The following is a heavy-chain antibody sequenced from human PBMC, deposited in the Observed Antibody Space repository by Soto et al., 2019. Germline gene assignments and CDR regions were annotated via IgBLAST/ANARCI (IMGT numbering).Heavy chain of an antibody. J-gene: IGHJ4*02. CDR1: GFTFSSYG. CDR3: ARDTTPGVGAYLNDY. CDR2: IWYDGSNK. D-gene: IGHD1-26*01. V-gene: IGHV3-33*01. Sequence: GGSLRLSCAASGFTFSSYGMHWVRQAPGKGLEWVAVIWYDGSNKYYADSVKGRFTISRDNSKNTLYLQMNSLRAEDTAVYYCARDTTPGVGAYLNDYWGQGTLVTVSS.